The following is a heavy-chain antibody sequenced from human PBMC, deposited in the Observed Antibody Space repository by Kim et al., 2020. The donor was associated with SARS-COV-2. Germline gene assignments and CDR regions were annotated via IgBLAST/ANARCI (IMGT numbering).Heavy chain of an antibody. V-gene: IGHV3-23*01. D-gene: IGHD3-22*01. CDR2: ISGSGGST. CDR3: AKGSRAYMIVVVITPFDY. CDR1: GFTFSSYA. Sequence: GGSLRLSCAASGFTFSSYAMSWVRQAPGKGLEWVSAISGSGGSTYYADSVKGRFTISRDNSKNTLYLQMNSLRAEDTAVYYCAKGSRAYMIVVVITPFDYWGQGTLVTVSS. J-gene: IGHJ4*02.